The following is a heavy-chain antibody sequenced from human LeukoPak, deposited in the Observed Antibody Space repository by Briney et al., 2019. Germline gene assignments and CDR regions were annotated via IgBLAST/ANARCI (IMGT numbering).Heavy chain of an antibody. D-gene: IGHD5-24*01. CDR2: LYPGDSDT. CDR3: ARASRDGYNQNFDY. Sequence: GEPLKISCKGPGSPFSNYWIAWVRQIPGKGLEWRGSLYPGDSDTSYSPSFQGQVTISADRSISTAYLQWSSLKASDTAMYYCARASRDGYNQNFDYWGQGTPVTVSS. J-gene: IGHJ4*02. V-gene: IGHV5-51*01. CDR1: GSPFSNYW.